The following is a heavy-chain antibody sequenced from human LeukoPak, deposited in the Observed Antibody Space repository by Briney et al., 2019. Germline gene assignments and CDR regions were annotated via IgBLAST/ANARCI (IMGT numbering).Heavy chain of an antibody. CDR3: AKDATFSSSWYNYYYYYGMDV. D-gene: IGHD6-13*01. J-gene: IGHJ6*02. V-gene: IGHV3-33*06. CDR2: IWCDGSNK. CDR1: GFTFSSYG. Sequence: GRSLRLSCAASGFTFSSYGMHWVRQAPGKGLEWVAVIWCDGSNKYYADSVKGRFTISRDNSKNTLYLQMNSLRAEDTAVYYCAKDATFSSSWYNYYYYYGMDVWGQGTTVTVSS.